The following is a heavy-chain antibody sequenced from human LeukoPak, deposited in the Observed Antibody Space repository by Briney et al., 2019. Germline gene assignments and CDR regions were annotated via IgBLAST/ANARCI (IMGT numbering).Heavy chain of an antibody. D-gene: IGHD3-22*01. V-gene: IGHV4-34*01. CDR3: ARDLLYYYDSSGYSFDY. CDR2: INHSGST. CDR1: GGSFSGYY. Sequence: PSETLSLTCAVYGGSFSGYYWSWIRQPPGKGLEWIGEINHSGSTNYNPSPTSRVTISVDTSKNQFSLKLSSVTAADTAVYYCARDLLYYYDSSGYSFDYWGQGTLVTVSS. J-gene: IGHJ4*02.